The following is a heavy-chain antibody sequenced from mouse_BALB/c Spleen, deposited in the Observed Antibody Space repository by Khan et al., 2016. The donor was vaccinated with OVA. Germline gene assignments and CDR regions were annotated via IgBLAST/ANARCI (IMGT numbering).Heavy chain of an antibody. Sequence: EVQLVESGGGLVQPGGSLRLSCATSGFTFTDYYMSWVRQPPGQALEWLGFIRNKPNGYTTEYSASVKGRFTIARDNSQSIVYLQMNTLRAADSAAVYCARETVVDIYWYFDVWGAGTTVTVSS. CDR2: IRNKPNGYTT. V-gene: IGHV7-3*02. CDR1: GFTFTDYY. D-gene: IGHD1-1*01. CDR3: ARETVVDIYWYFDV. J-gene: IGHJ1*01.